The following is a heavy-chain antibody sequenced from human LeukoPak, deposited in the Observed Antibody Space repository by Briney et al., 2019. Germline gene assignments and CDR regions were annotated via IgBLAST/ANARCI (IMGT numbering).Heavy chain of an antibody. CDR1: GYTFTGYY. Sequence: ASVKVSCTASGYTFTGYYMHWVRQAPGQGLEWMGWINPNSGGTNYAQKFQGRVTMTRDTSISTAYMELSRLRSEDTAVYYCARNVKLRYFDWLDYWGQGTLVTVSS. D-gene: IGHD3-9*01. V-gene: IGHV1-2*02. J-gene: IGHJ4*02. CDR3: ARNVKLRYFDWLDY. CDR2: INPNSGGT.